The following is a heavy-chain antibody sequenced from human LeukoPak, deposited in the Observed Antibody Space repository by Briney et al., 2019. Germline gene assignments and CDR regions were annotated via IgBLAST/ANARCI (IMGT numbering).Heavy chain of an antibody. CDR2: VHSSGDI. J-gene: IGHJ4*02. CDR1: GVSITSGSHY. D-gene: IGHD3-16*01. Sequence: SETLSLTCSVSGVSITSGSHYWGWIRQSAGKGLEWIGRVHSSGDIYHNAAFRSRAAVSGDASKNQFSLQLNSVTAADTAVYYCARGASPEDAVFFDYWGQGALITVSS. CDR3: ARGASPEDAVFFDY. V-gene: IGHV4-61*02.